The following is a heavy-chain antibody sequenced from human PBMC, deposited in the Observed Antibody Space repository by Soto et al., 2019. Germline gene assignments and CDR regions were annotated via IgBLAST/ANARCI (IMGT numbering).Heavy chain of an antibody. Sequence: ASVKVSCKASGYTFTSYYMHWVRQAPGQGLEWMGIINPSGGSTSYAQKFQGRVTMTRDTSTSTVYMELSSLRSEDTAVYYCARDQVVKQLVLGYYYYGMDVWGQGTTVTVSS. CDR1: GYTFTSYY. J-gene: IGHJ6*02. V-gene: IGHV1-46*01. CDR2: INPSGGST. D-gene: IGHD6-6*01. CDR3: ARDQVVKQLVLGYYYYGMDV.